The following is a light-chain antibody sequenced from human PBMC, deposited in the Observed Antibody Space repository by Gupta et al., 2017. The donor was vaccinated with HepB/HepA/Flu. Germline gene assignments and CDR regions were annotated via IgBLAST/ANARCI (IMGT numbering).Light chain of an antibody. Sequence: HSPLTHPPSVSGSLGQSLTIPCTGTNSDVGRYTYVAWHQQHPGKAPKLLIYGVSDRPSGVSYRFSGSKSGNTASLTISGLQAEDEADYYCSSYTTKSTWVFGGGTKLTLL. CDR3: SSYTTKSTWV. CDR1: NSDVGRYTY. V-gene: IGLV2-14*03. CDR2: GVS. J-gene: IGLJ3*02.